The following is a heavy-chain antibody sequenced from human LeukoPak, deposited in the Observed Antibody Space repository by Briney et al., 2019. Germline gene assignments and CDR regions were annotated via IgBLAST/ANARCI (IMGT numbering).Heavy chain of an antibody. CDR2: INHSGST. V-gene: IGHV4-34*01. J-gene: IGHJ6*03. CDR3: ARGVRYCSSTSCLSSIYYYYYYMDV. CDR1: GGSFSGYY. D-gene: IGHD2-2*01. Sequence: SETLSLTCAVYGGSFSGYYWSWIRQPPGKGLEWIGEINHSGSTNYNPSLKSRVTISVDTSKNQFSLKLSSVTAADTAVYYCARGVRYCSSTSCLSSIYYYYYYMDVWGKGTTVTVSS.